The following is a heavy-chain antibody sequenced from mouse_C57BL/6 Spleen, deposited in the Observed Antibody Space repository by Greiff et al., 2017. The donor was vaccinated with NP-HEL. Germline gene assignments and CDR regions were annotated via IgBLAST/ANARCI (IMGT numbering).Heavy chain of an antibody. CDR3: ARHEPPYRSSPYYYAMDY. Sequence: EVKLVESGGDLVKPGGSLKLSCAASGFTFSSYGMSWVRQTPDKRLEWVATISSGGSYTYYPDSVKGRFTISRDNAKNTLYLQMSSLKSEDTAMYYCARHEPPYRSSPYYYAMDYWGQGTSVTVSS. CDR2: ISSGGSYT. D-gene: IGHD1-1*01. CDR1: GFTFSSYG. V-gene: IGHV5-6*01. J-gene: IGHJ4*01.